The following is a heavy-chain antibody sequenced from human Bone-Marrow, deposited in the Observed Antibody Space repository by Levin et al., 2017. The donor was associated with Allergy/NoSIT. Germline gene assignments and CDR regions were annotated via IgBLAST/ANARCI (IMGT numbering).Heavy chain of an antibody. CDR2: ISAYNGNT. CDR1: GYTFTSYG. CDR3: ARRADHYDFWSVGTRDRNWFDP. V-gene: IGHV1-18*01. J-gene: IGHJ5*02. D-gene: IGHD3-3*01. Sequence: ASVKVSCKASGYTFTSYGISWVRQAPGQGLEWMGWISAYNGNTNYAQKLQGRVTMTTDTSTSTAYMELRSLRSDDTAVYYCARRADHYDFWSVGTRDRNWFDPWGQGTLVTVSS.